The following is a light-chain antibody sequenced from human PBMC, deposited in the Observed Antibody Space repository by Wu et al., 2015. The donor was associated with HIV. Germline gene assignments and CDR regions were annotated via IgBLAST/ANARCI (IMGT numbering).Light chain of an antibody. CDR3: QHYNSYWVT. J-gene: IGKJ4*01. V-gene: IGKV1-5*01. Sequence: DIQMTQSPSTLSASVGDRVTITCRASQIISSWLAWYQQKPGQAPKLLIYAASSLQSGVPSRFSGSGSGTEFTLTISSLQPDDFATYYCQHYNSYWVTFGGGTKVEIK. CDR2: AAS. CDR1: QIISSW.